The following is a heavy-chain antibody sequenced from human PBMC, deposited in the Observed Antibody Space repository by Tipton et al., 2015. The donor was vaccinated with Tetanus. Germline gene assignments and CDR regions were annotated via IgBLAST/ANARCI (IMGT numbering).Heavy chain of an antibody. V-gene: IGHV4-4*07. CDR1: GGSLSSRY. Sequence: TLSLTCNVSGGSLSSRYWSWIRQTAGKRLEWIGRIYISGSTDYNPSLKTRVSMSVGTSKNQFSLKLSSVTASDTAVYYCARDLSGFLFDAFELWGQGIMVTVSS. CDR2: IYISGST. J-gene: IGHJ3*01. D-gene: IGHD3-22*01. CDR3: ARDLSGFLFDAFEL.